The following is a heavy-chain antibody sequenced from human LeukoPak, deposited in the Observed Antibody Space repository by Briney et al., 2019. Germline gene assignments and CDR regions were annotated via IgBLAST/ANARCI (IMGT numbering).Heavy chain of an antibody. J-gene: IGHJ4*02. V-gene: IGHV3-23*01. D-gene: IGHD3-22*01. CDR3: AKGTLGHYYDSSGYYHLSFDY. CDR2: IGGSGGST. Sequence: GGSLSLSCAASGFTFTSYAMTWVRQAPGKGLEWVSGIGGSGGSTYFADSVKGRFTISRDNSKNTLYLLMNSLRAEDTAVYYCAKGTLGHYYDSSGYYHLSFDYWGQGTLVTVSS. CDR1: GFTFTSYA.